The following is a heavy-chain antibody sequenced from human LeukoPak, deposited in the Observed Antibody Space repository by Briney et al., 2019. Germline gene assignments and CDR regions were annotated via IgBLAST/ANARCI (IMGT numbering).Heavy chain of an antibody. Sequence: GASVKVSCKASGGTFSSYAISWVRQAPGQGLEWMGGIIPIFGTANYAQKFQGRVTITADESTSTAYMELSSLRSEDTAVYYCARGNSGYDHGDPYYFDYWGQGTLVTVPS. J-gene: IGHJ4*02. V-gene: IGHV1-69*13. CDR1: GGTFSSYA. CDR3: ARGNSGYDHGDPYYFDY. D-gene: IGHD5-12*01. CDR2: IIPIFGTA.